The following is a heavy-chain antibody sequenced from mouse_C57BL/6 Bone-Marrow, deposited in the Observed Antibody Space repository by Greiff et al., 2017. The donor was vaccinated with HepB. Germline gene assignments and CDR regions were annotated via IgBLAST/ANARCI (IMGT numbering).Heavy chain of an antibody. D-gene: IGHD2-5*01. V-gene: IGHV1-4*01. J-gene: IGHJ4*01. CDR2: INHSSGYT. CDR1: GYTFTSYT. CDR3: ARSEAYYSNYDAMDY. Sequence: VQLQQSGAELARPGASVKMSCKASGYTFTSYTMHWVKQRPGQGLEWIGYINHSSGYTKYNQKFKDKATLTADKSSSTAYMQLSSLTSEYSAVYYCARSEAYYSNYDAMDYWGQGTSVTVSS.